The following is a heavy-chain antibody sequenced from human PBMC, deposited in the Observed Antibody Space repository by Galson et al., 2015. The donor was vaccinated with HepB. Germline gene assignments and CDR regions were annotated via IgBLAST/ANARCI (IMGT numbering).Heavy chain of an antibody. Sequence: SLRLSCAASGFTFSSYGMHWVRQAPGKGLEWVAVISYDGSNKYYADSVKGRFTISRDNSKNTLYLQMNSLRAEDTAVYYCAKEDYDYVWGSYRAQHKGFDYWGQGTLVTVSS. D-gene: IGHD3-16*02. J-gene: IGHJ4*02. CDR2: ISYDGSNK. CDR1: GFTFSSYG. V-gene: IGHV3-30*18. CDR3: AKEDYDYVWGSYRAQHKGFDY.